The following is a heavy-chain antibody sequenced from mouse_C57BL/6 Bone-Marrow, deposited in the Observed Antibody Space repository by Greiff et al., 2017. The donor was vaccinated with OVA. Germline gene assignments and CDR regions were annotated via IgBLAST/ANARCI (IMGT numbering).Heavy chain of an antibody. D-gene: IGHD2-4*01. J-gene: IGHJ2*01. Sequence: VQLQQSGAELVRPGASVKLSCTASGFNIKDDYMHWVKQRPEQGLEWIGWIDPENGDTEYASKFQGKATITADTSSNTAYLQLSSLTSEDTAVYYCTTVGDYDYFEGWGQGTTLTVSS. CDR2: IDPENGDT. CDR1: GFNIKDDY. V-gene: IGHV14-4*01. CDR3: TTVGDYDYFEG.